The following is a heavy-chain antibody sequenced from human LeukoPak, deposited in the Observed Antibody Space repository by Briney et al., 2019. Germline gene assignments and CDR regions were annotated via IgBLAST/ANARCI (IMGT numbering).Heavy chain of an antibody. CDR1: GRSFSGYY. D-gene: IGHD3-10*01. J-gene: IGHJ6*04. Sequence: SETLSLTCAVYGRSFSGYYWSWIRQPPGKGLEWIGEINHSGSTNYNPSLKSRVTISVDTSKNQFSLKLSSVTAADTAVYYCARRAYYYGSGSYGMDVWGKGTTVTVSS. CDR2: INHSGST. V-gene: IGHV4-34*01. CDR3: ARRAYYYGSGSYGMDV.